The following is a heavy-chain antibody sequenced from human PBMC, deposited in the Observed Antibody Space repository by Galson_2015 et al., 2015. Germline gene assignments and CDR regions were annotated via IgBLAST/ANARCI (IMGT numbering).Heavy chain of an antibody. J-gene: IGHJ4*02. CDR2: ISSSGSTI. V-gene: IGHV3-48*03. CDR1: GFTFSSYD. Sequence: SLRLSCAASGFTFSSYDMNWVRQAPGKGLEWVSYISSSGSTIYYADSVKGRFTISRDNAKNSLYLQMNSLRAEDTAVYYCARGDITMIVVVKDWGQGTLVTVSS. D-gene: IGHD3-22*01. CDR3: ARGDITMIVVVKD.